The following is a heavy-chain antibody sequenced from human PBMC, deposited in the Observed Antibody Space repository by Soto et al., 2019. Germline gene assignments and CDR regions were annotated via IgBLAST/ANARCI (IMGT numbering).Heavy chain of an antibody. V-gene: IGHV3-7*01. J-gene: IGHJ6*02. CDR3: ARIRDGASNYYGMDV. D-gene: IGHD2-8*01. CDR1: GFTFQNHW. CDR2: IKEDGGET. Sequence: EVQLVESGGGLVQPGGSLRLSCAASGFTFQNHWLSWVRQAPGKGLEWVAHIKEDGGETQYLDSVKGRFTISRDNIEKSLHVHLSRLRAEDTAVYYCARIRDGASNYYGMDVWGQGTTVTV.